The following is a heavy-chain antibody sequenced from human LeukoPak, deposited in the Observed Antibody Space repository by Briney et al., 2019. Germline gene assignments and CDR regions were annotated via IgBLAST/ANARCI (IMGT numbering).Heavy chain of an antibody. CDR3: ARGPSYYEFWSGYYNLDY. CDR1: GGSFSGYY. V-gene: IGHV4-34*01. D-gene: IGHD3-3*01. CDR2: INHSGST. Sequence: SETLSLTCAVYGGSFSGYYWSWIRQPPGKGLEWIGEINHSGSTNYNPSLKSRVTISVDTSKNQFSLKLSSVTAADTAVYYCARGPSYYEFWSGYYNLDYWGKGTLVTVSA. J-gene: IGHJ4*02.